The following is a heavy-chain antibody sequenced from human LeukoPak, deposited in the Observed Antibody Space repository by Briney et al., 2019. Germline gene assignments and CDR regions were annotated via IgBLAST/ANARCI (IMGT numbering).Heavy chain of an antibody. CDR1: GYSLSDLS. CDR3: PTDRVYRSSGRSWRFYDY. D-gene: IGHD6-19*01. Sequence: ASVKVSCKIPGYSLSDLSIHWVRAAPGEGVWWVGGFYSENNKSVNPQKLQSRVTMTDDTSAHTAYMELTSLRSEATAVYFCPTDRVYRSSGRSWRFYDYWGQGTLVIVSS. J-gene: IGHJ4*02. V-gene: IGHV1-24*01. CDR2: FYSENNKS.